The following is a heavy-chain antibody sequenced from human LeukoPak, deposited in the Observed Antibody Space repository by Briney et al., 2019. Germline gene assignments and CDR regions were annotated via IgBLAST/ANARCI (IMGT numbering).Heavy chain of an antibody. Sequence: SETLSLTCAVYGGSFSGYYWSWIRQPPGKGLEWIGEINHSGSTNYNPSLKSRVTISVDTSKNQFSLKLSSVTAADTAVYYCARQGIYGSGSYGPRRYYYYYMDVWGKGTTVTISS. J-gene: IGHJ6*03. CDR3: ARQGIYGSGSYGPRRYYYYYMDV. CDR1: GGSFSGYY. V-gene: IGHV4-34*01. D-gene: IGHD3-10*01. CDR2: INHSGST.